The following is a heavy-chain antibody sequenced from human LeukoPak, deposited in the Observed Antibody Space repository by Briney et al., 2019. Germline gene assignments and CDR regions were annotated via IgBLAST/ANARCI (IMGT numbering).Heavy chain of an antibody. CDR1: GYTFTSYG. CDR3: ARERYLGTYSSSLYYFDY. V-gene: IGHV1-18*01. Sequence: GASVKVSCKASGYTFTSYGISWVRQAPGQGLEWVGWISAYNGNTNYAQKLQGRVTMTTDTSTSTAYMELRSLRSDDTAVYYCARERYLGTYSSSLYYFDYWGQGTLVTVSS. J-gene: IGHJ4*02. D-gene: IGHD6-13*01. CDR2: ISAYNGNT.